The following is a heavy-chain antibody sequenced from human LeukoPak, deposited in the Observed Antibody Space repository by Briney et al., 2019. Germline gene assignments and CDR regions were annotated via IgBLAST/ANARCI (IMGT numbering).Heavy chain of an antibody. Sequence: SETLSLTCAVYGGSFSGYYWSWIRQPPGKGLEWIGEINHSGSTNYNPSLKSRVTISVDTSKNQFSLKLSSVTAADTAVYYCARGLSSPDYWGQGTLVTVSS. V-gene: IGHV4-34*01. CDR2: INHSGST. D-gene: IGHD6-13*01. J-gene: IGHJ4*02. CDR3: ARGLSSPDY. CDR1: GGSFSGYY.